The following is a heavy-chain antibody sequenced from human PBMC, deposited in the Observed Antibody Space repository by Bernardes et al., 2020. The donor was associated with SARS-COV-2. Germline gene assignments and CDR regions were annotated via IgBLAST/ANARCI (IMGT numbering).Heavy chain of an antibody. CDR1: GFTPSENP. V-gene: IGHV3-64D*06. CDR2: IRYNGGTT. Sequence: GGDLRPSRLGPGFTPSENPMHWVRPTPGKGLEYVLKIRYNGGTTHYGDSVKGRFTISGDNSKNTMYLQMNSLRVEDTAVYWCVKERPVGDYWGQGILVTVSS. CDR3: VKERPVGDY. J-gene: IGHJ4*02. D-gene: IGHD3-10*01.